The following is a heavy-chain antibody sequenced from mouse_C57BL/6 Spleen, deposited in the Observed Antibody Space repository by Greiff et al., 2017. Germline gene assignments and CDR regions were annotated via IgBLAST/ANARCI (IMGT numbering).Heavy chain of an antibody. CDR1: GFTFSDYY. V-gene: IGHV5-16*01. CDR2: INYDGSST. CDR3: ARDRGYGSSHWYFDV. J-gene: IGHJ1*03. D-gene: IGHD1-1*01. Sequence: VQLKESEGGLVQPGSSMKLSCTASGFTFSDYYMAWVRQVPEKGLEWVANINYDGSSTYYLDSLKSRFIISRDNAKNILYLQMSSLKSEDTATYYCARDRGYGSSHWYFDVWGTGTTVTVSS.